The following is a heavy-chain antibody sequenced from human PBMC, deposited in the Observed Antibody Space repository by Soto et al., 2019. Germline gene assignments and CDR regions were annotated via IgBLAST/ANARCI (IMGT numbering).Heavy chain of an antibody. D-gene: IGHD3-22*01. CDR2: ITNDGSST. CDR1: GSTFSSYW. Sequence: GSLRLSCAASGSTFSSYWMHWVRQAPGKGLVWVALITNDGSSTDYADSVKGRFTISRDNSRNTLFLQMNSLRAEDTAVYYCARDYYKYYDSSGYYRSPAYWGQGTLVTVSS. J-gene: IGHJ4*02. V-gene: IGHV3-74*01. CDR3: ARDYYKYYDSSGYYRSPAY.